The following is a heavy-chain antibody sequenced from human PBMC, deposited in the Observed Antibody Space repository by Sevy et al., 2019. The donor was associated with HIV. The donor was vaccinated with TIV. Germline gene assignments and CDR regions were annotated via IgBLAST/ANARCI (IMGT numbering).Heavy chain of an antibody. CDR1: GFTISSYA. D-gene: IGHD6-19*01. CDR3: ARDGAVAGTGYFDY. V-gene: IGHV3-30-3*01. CDR2: ISYDGSNK. Sequence: GGSLRLSCAASGFTISSYAMHWVRQAPGKGLEWVAVISYDGSNKYYADSVKGRFTISRDNSKNTLYLQMNSRRAEDTAVYYCARDGAVAGTGYFDYWGQGTLVTVSS. J-gene: IGHJ4*02.